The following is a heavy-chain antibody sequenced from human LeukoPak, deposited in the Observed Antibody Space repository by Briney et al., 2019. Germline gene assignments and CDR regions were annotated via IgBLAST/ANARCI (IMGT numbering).Heavy chain of an antibody. CDR2: ISYSGSA. D-gene: IGHD2-15*01. CDR1: GGSVSSGLNK. CDR3: ATETECSGGTCYSYGWFDP. V-gene: IGHV4-61*01. J-gene: IGHJ5*02. Sequence: SETLSLTCTVSGGSVSSGLNKWSWIRQPPGKGLEWVGDISYSGSATYNPSLRSRVTVSVDTSTNQFSLTLGSVTAAVTAVYYCATETECSGGTCYSYGWFDPWGQGTQVIVSS.